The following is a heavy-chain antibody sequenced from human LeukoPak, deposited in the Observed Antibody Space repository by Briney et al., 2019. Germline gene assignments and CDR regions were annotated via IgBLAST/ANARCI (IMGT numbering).Heavy chain of an antibody. J-gene: IGHJ4*02. CDR2: ISSSSTI. CDR3: ARAPYSHFDY. V-gene: IGHV3-48*02. CDR1: GFTFSSYS. D-gene: IGHD2-21*01. Sequence: GGSLRLSCAASGFTFSSYSMNWVRQAPGKGLEWVSYISSSSTIYYADSVKGRFTISRDNAKNSLYLQMNSLRDEDTAVYYCARAPYSHFDYWGQGTLVTVSS.